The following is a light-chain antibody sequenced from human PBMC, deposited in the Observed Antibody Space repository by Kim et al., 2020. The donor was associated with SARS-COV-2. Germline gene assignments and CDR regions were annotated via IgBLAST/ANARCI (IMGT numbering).Light chain of an antibody. Sequence: GHSVAIAGTGASSDVASYDRVSWYQQPPGTAPHLMIYDVSNRPSGVPDRFSGSKSGNTASLTISGLQAEDEADYYCNSYTSSSTFVFGTGTKVTVL. CDR2: DVS. V-gene: IGLV2-18*02. CDR3: NSYTSSSTFV. J-gene: IGLJ1*01. CDR1: SSDVASYDR.